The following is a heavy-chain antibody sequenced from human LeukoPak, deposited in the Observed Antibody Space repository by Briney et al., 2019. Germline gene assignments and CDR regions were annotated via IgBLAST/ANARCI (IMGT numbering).Heavy chain of an antibody. J-gene: IGHJ4*02. CDR2: ISWNSGNI. Sequence: GGSLRLSCAASGFTFDDYAMPWVRLAPGKGLEWVSGISWNSGNIGYADSVKGRFTISRDNAKNSLFLRMNSLRTEDTALYYCAKGDGLWLETRLGYWGQGTLVTVSS. CDR3: AKGDGLWLETRLGY. CDR1: GFTFDDYA. V-gene: IGHV3-9*01. D-gene: IGHD5-18*01.